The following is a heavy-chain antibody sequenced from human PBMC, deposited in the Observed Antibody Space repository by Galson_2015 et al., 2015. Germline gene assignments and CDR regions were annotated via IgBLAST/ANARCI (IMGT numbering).Heavy chain of an antibody. D-gene: IGHD3-10*01. CDR1: GYTFTNYF. CDR3: ARELGGTYYFDS. Sequence: SVKVSCKASGYTFTNYFIQWARQAPGQGLEWVGAINPRGAATFYAQKLQGRVTMTRDTHTRTVYVELSSLGSEDTAVYYCARELGGTYYFDSWGLGTLVTVSS. CDR2: INPRGAAT. J-gene: IGHJ4*02. V-gene: IGHV1-46*04.